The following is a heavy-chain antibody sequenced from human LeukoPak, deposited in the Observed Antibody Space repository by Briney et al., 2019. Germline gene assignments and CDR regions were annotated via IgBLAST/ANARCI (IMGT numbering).Heavy chain of an antibody. V-gene: IGHV1-24*01. CDR2: FDPEDGET. J-gene: IGHJ4*02. CDR3: ATSGYSSSWYPCPYDY. D-gene: IGHD6-13*01. CDR1: GYTLTELS. Sequence: ASVKVSCKVSGYTLTELSMHWVRQAPGKGLEWMGGFDPEDGETIYAQKFQGRVTMTEDTSTDTAYMELSSLRPEDTAVYYCATSGYSSSWYPCPYDYWGQGTLVTVSS.